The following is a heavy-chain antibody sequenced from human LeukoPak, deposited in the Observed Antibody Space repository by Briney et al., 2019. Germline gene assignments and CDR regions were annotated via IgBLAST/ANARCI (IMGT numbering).Heavy chain of an antibody. CDR1: GYTFTGYY. CDR2: INPNSGGT. V-gene: IGHV1-2*04. Sequence: GASVKVSCKASGYTFTGYYMHWVRQAPGQGLEWMGRINPNSGGTNYAQKFQGWVTMTRDTSISTAYMELSRLRSDDTAVYYCASGYYDSSGYYPHWGQGTLVTVSS. CDR3: ASGYYDSSGYYPH. J-gene: IGHJ4*02. D-gene: IGHD3-22*01.